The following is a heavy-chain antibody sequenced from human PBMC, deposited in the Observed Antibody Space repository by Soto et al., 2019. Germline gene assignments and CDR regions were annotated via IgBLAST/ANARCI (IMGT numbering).Heavy chain of an antibody. V-gene: IGHV1-69*06. CDR1: GGTFSSYA. Sequence: SVKVSCKASGGTFSSYAISCVRQAPGQGLEWMGGISAIYGTANYAQKFQGRVTMTADTSTSTAYMELRSLRSDDTAVYYCARDRRSIWLQPKFVGWFDPWGQGTLVTVSS. J-gene: IGHJ5*02. D-gene: IGHD5-18*01. CDR2: ISAIYGTA. CDR3: ARDRRSIWLQPKFVGWFDP.